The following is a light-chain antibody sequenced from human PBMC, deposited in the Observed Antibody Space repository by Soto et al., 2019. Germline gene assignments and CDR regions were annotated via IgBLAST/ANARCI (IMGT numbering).Light chain of an antibody. CDR2: DVS. CDR1: QDIRGA. J-gene: IGKJ5*01. CDR3: PQFNTYPIP. V-gene: IGKV1-13*02. Sequence: AIQLTQSPSSLSASVGDRVTITCRASQDIRGALAWYQQKPGKAPKFLIFDVSTLQSGVPSRFSGSGSGTXXPLTXSSLQPEVFGTYYCPQFNTYPIPFGQGTRLEIK.